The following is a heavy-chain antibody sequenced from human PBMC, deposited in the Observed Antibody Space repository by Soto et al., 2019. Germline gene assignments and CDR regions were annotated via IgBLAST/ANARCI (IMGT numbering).Heavy chain of an antibody. Sequence: NPSESLSLTCGVSGGTVASSHWWSWVRQSAGGVVEWFGNVYHTGSTNLNPSLKSRVTISVDKSNNQLSLRLNTLTAEDTAVYFCAREIVTAGGNNYFDPWGPGTLVTV. V-gene: IGHV4-4*02. J-gene: IGHJ5*02. CDR2: VYHTGST. CDR3: AREIVTAGGNNYFDP. D-gene: IGHD2-21*02. CDR1: GGTVASSHW.